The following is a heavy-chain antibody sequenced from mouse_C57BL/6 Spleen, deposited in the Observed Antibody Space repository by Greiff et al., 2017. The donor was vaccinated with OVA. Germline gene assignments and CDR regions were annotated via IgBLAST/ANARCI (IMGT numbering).Heavy chain of an antibody. CDR2: IDPSDSYT. V-gene: IGHV1-50*01. Sequence: VQLQQSGAELVKPGASVKLSCKASGYTFTSYWMQWVKQRPGQGLEWIGEIDPSDSYTNYNQKFKGKATLTVDTSSSTAYMQLSSLTSEDSAVYYCARQDYYGSRRYFDVWGTGTTVTVSS. CDR3: ARQDYYGSRRYFDV. D-gene: IGHD1-1*01. CDR1: GYTFTSYW. J-gene: IGHJ1*03.